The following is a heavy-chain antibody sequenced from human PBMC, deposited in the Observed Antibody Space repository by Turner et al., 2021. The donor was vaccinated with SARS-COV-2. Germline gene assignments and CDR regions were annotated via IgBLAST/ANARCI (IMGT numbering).Heavy chain of an antibody. CDR3: AKGYESSGYSSARGDHCWDY. J-gene: IGHJ4*02. Sequence: VQLLDSDVDCVQPGRPQRHFRAGPGLPVRSNAMSWGREAQGQGKELVSAMSGSDSRTNYANPVKGRCAITRDNTKNTLYLQMNSLRTEETAVDYCAKGYESSGYSSARGDHCWDYWGQGTMVTVSS. CDR1: GLPVRSNA. CDR2: MSGSDSRT. D-gene: IGHD3-22*01. V-gene: IGHV3-23*01.